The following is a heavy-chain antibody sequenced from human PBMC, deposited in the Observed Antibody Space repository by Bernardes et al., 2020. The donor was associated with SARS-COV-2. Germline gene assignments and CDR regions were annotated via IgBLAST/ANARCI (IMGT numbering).Heavy chain of an antibody. CDR2: IKQDGNEK. CDR1: GFTFSGYW. V-gene: IGHV3-7*01. Sequence: GSLRLSCVASGFTFSGYWMSWVRQAPGKGLEWVANIKQDGNEKYYVDSVKGRFTISRDNAKNSLYLQMNSLRVEDTAVYYCARAGRSSGGGLTDELFDCWGQGTLVTVSS. CDR3: ARAGRSSGGGLTDELFDC. D-gene: IGHD1-26*01. J-gene: IGHJ4*02.